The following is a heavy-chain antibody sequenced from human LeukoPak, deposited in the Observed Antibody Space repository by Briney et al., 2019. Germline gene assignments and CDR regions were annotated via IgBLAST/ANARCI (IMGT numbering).Heavy chain of an antibody. Sequence: PGGSLRLSCAASGFMFSDYYVVWIRQAPGKGLEWIAYISSGGDTFFYADSVKGRFTISRDNSGDSLHLQMNSLRAEDTAVYYCARGDGVYDYVWGRSYWGQGTLVTVSS. V-gene: IGHV3-11*01. CDR3: ARGDGVYDYVWGRSY. J-gene: IGHJ4*02. CDR2: ISSGGDTF. D-gene: IGHD3-16*01. CDR1: GFMFSDYY.